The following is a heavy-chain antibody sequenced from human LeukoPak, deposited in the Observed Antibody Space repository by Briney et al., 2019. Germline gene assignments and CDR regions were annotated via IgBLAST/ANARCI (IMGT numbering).Heavy chain of an antibody. D-gene: IGHD3-10*01. J-gene: IGHJ6*03. CDR3: ARETELLWFGKKYYYYYMDV. Sequence: SETLSLTCTVSGGSINGYYWSWIRQPPEKGPEWIGYIYYRGSTNYNPSLKSRVTISVDTSKNQFSLKLSSVTAADTAVYYCARETELLWFGKKYYYYYMDVWGKGTTVTVSS. CDR1: GGSINGYY. V-gene: IGHV4-59*01. CDR2: IYYRGST.